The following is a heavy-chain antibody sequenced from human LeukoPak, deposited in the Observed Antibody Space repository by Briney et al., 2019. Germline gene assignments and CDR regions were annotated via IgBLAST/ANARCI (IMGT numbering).Heavy chain of an antibody. CDR2: INQGGSDK. CDR3: TRDRFRADGD. D-gene: IGHD2/OR15-2a*01. CDR1: GFTFSGHW. J-gene: IGHJ4*02. Sequence: GGSLRLSCAASGFTFSGHWMSWVRQAPGKGLEWVANINQGGSDKYYVDSVKGRFTISRDNANNLLYLQMNSLRGEDTAVYYCTRDRFRADGDWGTGTLVTVSS. V-gene: IGHV3-7*01.